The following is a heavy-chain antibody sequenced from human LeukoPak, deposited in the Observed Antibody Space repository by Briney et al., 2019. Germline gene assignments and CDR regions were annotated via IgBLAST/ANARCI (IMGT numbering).Heavy chain of an antibody. Sequence: GGSLRLSCAASGFTFRNYVIHWVRQAPGKGLEWVAVTSSDLNVKLYADSVKGRFTISRDNSRSTLYLQMNSLRPEDTAIYYCAREGYYGSGSPPSLYFDYWGQGTLVTVST. J-gene: IGHJ4*02. CDR1: GFTFRNYV. CDR3: AREGYYGSGSPPSLYFDY. CDR2: TSSDLNVK. V-gene: IGHV3-30-3*01. D-gene: IGHD3-10*01.